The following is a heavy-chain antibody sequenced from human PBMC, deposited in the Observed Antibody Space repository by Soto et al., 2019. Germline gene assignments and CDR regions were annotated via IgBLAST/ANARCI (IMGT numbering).Heavy chain of an antibody. J-gene: IGHJ6*02. Sequence: EVQLLESGGGLVQPGGSLRLSCAASGFTFSSYAMSWVRQAPGKGLEWVSAISGSGGSTYYADSVKGRFTISRDNSKNTLYLQMNSLRAEDTAVYYCANPDGFPFGGVIVTGVHYYYGMDVWGQGTTVTVSS. D-gene: IGHD3-16*02. CDR1: GFTFSSYA. CDR2: ISGSGGST. V-gene: IGHV3-23*01. CDR3: ANPDGFPFGGVIVTGVHYYYGMDV.